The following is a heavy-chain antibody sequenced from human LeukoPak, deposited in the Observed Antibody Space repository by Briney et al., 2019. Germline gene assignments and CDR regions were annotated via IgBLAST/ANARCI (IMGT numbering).Heavy chain of an antibody. J-gene: IGHJ6*03. D-gene: IGHD6-19*01. CDR1: EFTFRSIS. V-gene: IGHV3-21*01. CDR2: FSSSSSYI. Sequence: GGPLSLSCQASEFTFRSISINGSGRPQGKGLSGSQSFSSSSSYIYYADSVKGRFTISRDNAKNSLYLQMNSLRAEDTAVYYCARGWDSSGWYDYYYMDVWGKGTTVTVSS. CDR3: ARGWDSSGWYDYYYMDV.